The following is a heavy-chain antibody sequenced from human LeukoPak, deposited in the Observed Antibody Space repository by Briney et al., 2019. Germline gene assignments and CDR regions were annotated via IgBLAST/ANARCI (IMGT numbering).Heavy chain of an antibody. CDR3: ARLESGYDSSGYYAYLDS. J-gene: IGHJ4*02. Sequence: GESLKISCKGSGYSFTSYWIGWMRQMPGKGLEWMGIIYPGGSDTRYSPSFQGQVTISADKSISTAYLQWSSLKASDTAMYYCARLESGYDSSGYYAYLDSWGQGTLVTVSS. CDR1: GYSFTSYW. V-gene: IGHV5-51*01. D-gene: IGHD3-22*01. CDR2: IYPGGSDT.